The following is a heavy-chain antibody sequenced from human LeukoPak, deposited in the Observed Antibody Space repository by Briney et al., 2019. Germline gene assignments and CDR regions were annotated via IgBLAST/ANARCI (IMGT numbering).Heavy chain of an antibody. Sequence: GGALRLSCAASGFTFSSYGMHWVRQAPGKGLEWVAVISYDGSNKYYADSVKGRFTISRDNFKNTQYLQMNSLRAEDTSLYYCAKSQSGSVDAFDIWGQGTMVTVSS. D-gene: IGHD3-10*01. CDR3: AKSQSGSVDAFDI. V-gene: IGHV3-30*18. CDR2: ISYDGSNK. CDR1: GFTFSSYG. J-gene: IGHJ3*02.